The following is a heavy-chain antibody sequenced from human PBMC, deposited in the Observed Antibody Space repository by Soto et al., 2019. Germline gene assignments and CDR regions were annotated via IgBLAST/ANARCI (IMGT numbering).Heavy chain of an antibody. CDR3: ARVYDSSGYYPRGAFDI. D-gene: IGHD3-22*01. V-gene: IGHV4-59*01. J-gene: IGHJ3*02. Sequence: SETLSLTCTVSGGSISSYYWSWIRQPPGKGLEWIGYIYYSGSTNYNPSLKSRVTISVDTSKNQYSLKLSSVTAADTAVYYCARVYDSSGYYPRGAFDIWGQGTMVTVSS. CDR1: GGSISSYY. CDR2: IYYSGST.